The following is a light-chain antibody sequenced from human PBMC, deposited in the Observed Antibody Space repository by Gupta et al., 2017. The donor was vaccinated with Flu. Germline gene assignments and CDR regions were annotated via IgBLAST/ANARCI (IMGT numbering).Light chain of an antibody. J-gene: IGKJ5*01. Sequence: DIQVTQSPSSLSASLGDKVAITCRTSQTIGNNLNWYQQKPRSAPKLLIYYASTLQNGVPSRFSANASGTDFTLVISDLQPEDFANYFCQQSFTTPLKFGQGTRLEIK. CDR3: QQSFTTPLK. CDR2: YAS. CDR1: QTIGNN. V-gene: IGKV1-39*01.